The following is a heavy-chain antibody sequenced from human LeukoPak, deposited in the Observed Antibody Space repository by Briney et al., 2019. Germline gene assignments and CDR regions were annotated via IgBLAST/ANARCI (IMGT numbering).Heavy chain of an antibody. V-gene: IGHV5-51*01. CDR3: ARHQYFDVNGKGPLQY. CDR2: IYPGGSYT. D-gene: IGHD3-9*01. Sequence: PGEFLKTSCNGSGYTFNSHWIGLVRPMPGEGVGLMVIIYPGGSYTRYGPSFQGQVTISVDKSINTAYLQLSTLKASDTAIYYCARHQYFDVNGKGPLQYWGQGTTVTVSS. CDR1: GYTFNSHW. J-gene: IGHJ1*01.